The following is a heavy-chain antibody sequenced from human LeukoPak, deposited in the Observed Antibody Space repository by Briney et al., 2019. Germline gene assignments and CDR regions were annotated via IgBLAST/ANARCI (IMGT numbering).Heavy chain of an antibody. CDR3: ASSGTYRFDY. J-gene: IGHJ4*02. V-gene: IGHV3-48*02. CDR1: RFTFSNYN. Sequence: GGSLRLSCAASRFTFSNYNMNWVRQAPGRGLEWVAYISGTGRTTNYADSVKGRFTISRDNAKNSLYLQMNSLRDEDTAVYYCASSGTYRFDYWGQGTLVTVSS. D-gene: IGHD1-26*01. CDR2: ISGTGRTT.